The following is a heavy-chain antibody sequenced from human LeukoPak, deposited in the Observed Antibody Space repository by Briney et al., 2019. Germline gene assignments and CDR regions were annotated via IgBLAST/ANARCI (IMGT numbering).Heavy chain of an antibody. D-gene: IGHD6-6*01. J-gene: IGHJ4*02. CDR2: IYYSGST. Sequence: SETLSLTCTVSGGSISSYYWSWIRQPPGKGLEWIGYIYYSGSTNYNPSLRSRVTISVETSKNQFSLKLSSVTAADTAVYYCARVPSPNSSSSEDDYWGQGTLVTVSS. V-gene: IGHV4-59*12. CDR1: GGSISSYY. CDR3: ARVPSPNSSSSEDDY.